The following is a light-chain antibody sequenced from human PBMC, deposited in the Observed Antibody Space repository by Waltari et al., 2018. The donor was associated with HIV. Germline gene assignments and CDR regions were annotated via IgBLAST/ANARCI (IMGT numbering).Light chain of an antibody. CDR3: SSYTSSTPYV. J-gene: IGLJ1*01. V-gene: IGLV2-14*01. CDR2: EVS. CDR1: SSDVGCYVY. Sequence: QSALTQPASVSGSPGPSITISCPGTSSDVGCYVYLSWYQLYPGKAPKLMISEVSNRPSGVSKRFSGSKSGNTASLTISGLQAEDEADYYCSSYTSSTPYVFGTGTKVTVL.